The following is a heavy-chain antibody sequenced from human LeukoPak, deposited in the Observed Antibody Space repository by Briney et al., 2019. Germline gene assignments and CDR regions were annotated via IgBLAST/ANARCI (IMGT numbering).Heavy chain of an antibody. Sequence: GGSLRLSCAASGFTFSSYGMHWVRQAPGKGLEWVAVISYDGSNKYYADSVKGRFTISRDNSKNTLYLQMNSLRAEDTAVYYCAKDLGERGFMVRGVIITDPDYWGQGTLVTVSS. CDR1: GFTFSSYG. CDR3: AKDLGERGFMVRGVIITDPDY. D-gene: IGHD3-10*01. V-gene: IGHV3-30*18. CDR2: ISYDGSNK. J-gene: IGHJ4*02.